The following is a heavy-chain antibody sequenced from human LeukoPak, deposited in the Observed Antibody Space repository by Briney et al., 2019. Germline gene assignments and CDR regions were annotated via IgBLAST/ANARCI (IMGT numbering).Heavy chain of an antibody. D-gene: IGHD2-2*01. J-gene: IGHJ5*02. CDR3: ARHPIIVVVPAAKGGWFDP. V-gene: IGHV4-39*01. CDR2: IYYSGST. Sequence: SETLSLTCTVSGGSISSSSYYWGRLRQPPGTGLEWLGSIYYSGSTYYNPSLKSRVTISVDTSKNQFSLKLSSVTAADTAVYYCARHPIIVVVPAAKGGWFDPWGQGTLVTVSS. CDR1: GGSISSSSYY.